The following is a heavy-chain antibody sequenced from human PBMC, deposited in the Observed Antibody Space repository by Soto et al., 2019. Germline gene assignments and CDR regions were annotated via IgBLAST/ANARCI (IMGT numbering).Heavy chain of an antibody. CDR2: IYHSGST. Sequence: TSETLSLTCAVSGGSISSGGYSWSWIRQPPGKGLEWIGYIYHSGSTYYNPSLKSRVTISVDRSKNQFSLKLSSVTAADTAVYYCARGGIRFLEWLPSPFDYWGQGALVTVS. CDR1: GGSISSGGYS. V-gene: IGHV4-30-2*01. CDR3: ARGGIRFLEWLPSPFDY. D-gene: IGHD3-3*01. J-gene: IGHJ4*02.